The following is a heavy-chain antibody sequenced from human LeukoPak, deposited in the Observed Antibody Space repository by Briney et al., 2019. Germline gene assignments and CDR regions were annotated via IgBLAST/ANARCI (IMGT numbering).Heavy chain of an antibody. D-gene: IGHD3-22*01. CDR3: ARASSGYYRHSYYYYGMDV. CDR2: INHSGST. Sequence: SETLSLTCAVYGGSFSGYYWSWLRQPPGKGLEWIGEINHSGSTNYNPSLKSRATISVDTSKNQFSLKLSSVTAADTAVYYCARASSGYYRHSYYYYGMDVWGQGTTVTVSS. J-gene: IGHJ6*02. CDR1: GGSFSGYY. V-gene: IGHV4-34*01.